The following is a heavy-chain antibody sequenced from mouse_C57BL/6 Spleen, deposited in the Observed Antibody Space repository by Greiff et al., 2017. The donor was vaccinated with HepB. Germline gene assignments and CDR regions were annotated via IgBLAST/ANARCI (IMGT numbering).Heavy chain of an antibody. CDR1: GYTFTSYW. D-gene: IGHD2-5*01. CDR2: IDPSDSYT. V-gene: IGHV1-69*01. CDR3: ARGSNPAWFAY. J-gene: IGHJ3*01. Sequence: VQLQQPGAELVMPGASVKLSCTASGYTFTSYWMHWVKQRPGQGLEWIGEIDPSDSYTNYNQKFQGKSTVTVDKSSSTAYMQLSSLTSEDSAVYYCARGSNPAWFAYWGQGTLVTVSA.